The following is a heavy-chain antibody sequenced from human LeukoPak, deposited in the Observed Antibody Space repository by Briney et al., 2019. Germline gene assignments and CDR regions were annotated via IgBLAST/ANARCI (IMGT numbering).Heavy chain of an antibody. Sequence: PSETLSLTCIVSDGSISNYHWSWIRKPAGKGLERIGRAHFTGNTNYNPSFKSRLTMSVDTSKSQFSLNLKSVTAADTATYYCARERRDFWSGYYDSWGQGILVTVSS. D-gene: IGHD3-3*01. V-gene: IGHV4-4*07. CDR3: ARERRDFWSGYYDS. J-gene: IGHJ4*02. CDR2: AHFTGNT. CDR1: DGSISNYH.